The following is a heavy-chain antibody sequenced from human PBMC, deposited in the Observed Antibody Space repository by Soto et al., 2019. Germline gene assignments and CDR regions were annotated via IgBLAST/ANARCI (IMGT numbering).Heavy chain of an antibody. V-gene: IGHV1-69*13. CDR1: GGTFSSYA. CDR3: ARHSSSSGYYYYGMDV. Sequence: GASVKVSCKASGGTFSSYAISWVRQAPGQGLEWMGGIIPIFGTANYAQKSQGRVTITADESTSTAYMELSSLRSEDTAVYYCARHSSSSGYYYYGMDVWGQGTTVTVSS. D-gene: IGHD6-6*01. CDR2: IIPIFGTA. J-gene: IGHJ6*02.